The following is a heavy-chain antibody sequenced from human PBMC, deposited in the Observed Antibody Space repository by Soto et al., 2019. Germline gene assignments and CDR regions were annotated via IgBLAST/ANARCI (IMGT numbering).Heavy chain of an antibody. CDR2: IYSGAMT. CDR1: GFTVSSNY. D-gene: IGHD3-16*01. Sequence: GGSLRLSCAASGFTVSSNYMSWVRQAPGKGLECVSLIYSGAMTYYADSVKGRFTISRDNSNNTLYLQMNNLRAEDTAVYYCARAKRGGFDYWGQGTLVTAPQ. CDR3: ARAKRGGFDY. J-gene: IGHJ4*02. V-gene: IGHV3-53*01.